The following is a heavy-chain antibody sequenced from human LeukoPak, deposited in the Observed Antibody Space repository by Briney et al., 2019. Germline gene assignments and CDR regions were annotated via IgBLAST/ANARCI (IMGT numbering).Heavy chain of an antibody. V-gene: IGHV4-34*01. Sequence: PSETLSLTCAVSGGSFIGFHWNWIRQSPTRGLEWIGEVNHSGSTNYNPSLKSRVTISVDTSKSQFSLKLRSVTAADTAVYYCARDPTTVIAVSYYFDFWGQGTQVTVSS. D-gene: IGHD4-17*01. CDR2: VNHSGST. CDR1: GGSFIGFH. J-gene: IGHJ4*02. CDR3: ARDPTTVIAVSYYFDF.